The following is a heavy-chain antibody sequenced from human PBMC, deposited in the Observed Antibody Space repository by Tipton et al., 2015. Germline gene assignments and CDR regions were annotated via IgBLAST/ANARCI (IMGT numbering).Heavy chain of an antibody. CDR1: GYTFTTHW. CDR3: ARHVSFYYDTHGSDALDI. CDR2: IYPRDSDT. V-gene: IGHV5-51*01. D-gene: IGHD3-22*01. J-gene: IGHJ3*02. Sequence: VQLVQSGAEVKKPGESLKISCKGSGYTFTTHWIGWVRQMPGKGLEWMGIIYPRDSDTRYSPSFQGQVTISADKSISTAYLQWSSLKASDTAMYYCARHVSFYYDTHGSDALDIWAQGTMVTVSS.